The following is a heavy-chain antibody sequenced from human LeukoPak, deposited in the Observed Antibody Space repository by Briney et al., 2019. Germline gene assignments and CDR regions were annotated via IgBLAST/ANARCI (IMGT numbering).Heavy chain of an antibody. CDR3: ARAPRITMVRGVIYWFDP. J-gene: IGHJ5*02. D-gene: IGHD3-10*01. Sequence: SETLSLTCTVSGGSITSYYWSWIRQPAGKGLEWIGRIYTSGSTNYNPSLKSRVTMSVDTSKNQFSLKLISVTAADTAVYYCARAPRITMVRGVIYWFDPWGQGTLVTVSS. V-gene: IGHV4-4*07. CDR2: IYTSGST. CDR1: GGSITSYY.